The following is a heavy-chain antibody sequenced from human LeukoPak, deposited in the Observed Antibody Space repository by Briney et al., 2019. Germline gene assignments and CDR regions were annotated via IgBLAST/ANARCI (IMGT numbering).Heavy chain of an antibody. CDR1: GGSFSGYY. CDR3: ARKMTSRKTVLFDY. Sequence: KASETLSLTCAVYGGSFSGYYWSWIRQPPGKGLEWIGEINHSGSTNYNPSLKSRVTISVDTSKNQFSLKLSSVTAADTAVYYCARKMTSRKTVLFDYWGQGTLVTVSS. V-gene: IGHV4-34*01. J-gene: IGHJ4*02. CDR2: INHSGST. D-gene: IGHD2-8*02.